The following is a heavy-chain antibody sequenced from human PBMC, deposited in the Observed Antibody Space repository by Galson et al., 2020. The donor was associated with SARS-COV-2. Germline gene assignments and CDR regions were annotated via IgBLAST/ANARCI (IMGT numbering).Heavy chain of an antibody. CDR3: ARDGSYSSSAYFDY. V-gene: IGHV1-2*04. CDR2: INPNSGGT. D-gene: IGHD6-6*01. CDR1: GYTFTGYY. Sequence: ASVKVSCKASGYTFTGYYMHWVRQAPGQGLEWMGWINPNSGGTNYAQKFQGWVTMTRDTATSTAYMELSRLRSDDTAVYYCARDGSYSSSAYFDYWGQGTLVTVSS. J-gene: IGHJ4*02.